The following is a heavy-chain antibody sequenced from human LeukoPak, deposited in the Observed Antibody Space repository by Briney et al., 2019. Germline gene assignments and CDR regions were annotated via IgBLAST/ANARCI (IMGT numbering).Heavy chain of an antibody. CDR2: XXYDGSNK. Sequence: GGSLRLSCAASGFTFSSYGMHWVRQAPGKGLEWVAVXXYDGSNKYYADSVEGRFTISRDNSKNTLYLQMNSLRAEDTAVYYCARDRYTSSXRXAFDVWGQGTMVTVSS. D-gene: IGHD6-13*01. CDR1: GFTFSSYG. J-gene: IGHJ3*01. CDR3: ARDRYTSSXRXAFDV. V-gene: IGHV3-30*03.